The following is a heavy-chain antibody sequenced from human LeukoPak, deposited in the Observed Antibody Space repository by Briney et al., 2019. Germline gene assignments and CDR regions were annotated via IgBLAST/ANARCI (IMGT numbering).Heavy chain of an antibody. CDR2: ISGSGGST. CDR1: GFTFSSYA. V-gene: IGHV3-23*01. D-gene: IGHD3-22*01. CDR3: AREGYDSSGYYYVFDY. J-gene: IGHJ4*02. Sequence: GGSLRLSCAASGFTFSSYAMSWVRQAPGKGLEWVSAISGSGGSTYYADSVKGRFTISRDNSKNSLYLQMNSLRAEDTAVCYCAREGYDSSGYYYVFDYWGQGTLVTVSS.